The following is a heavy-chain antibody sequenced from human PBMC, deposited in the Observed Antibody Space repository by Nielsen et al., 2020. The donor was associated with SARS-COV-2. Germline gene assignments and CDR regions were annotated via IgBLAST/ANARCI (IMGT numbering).Heavy chain of an antibody. J-gene: IGHJ6*02. CDR1: GGIFSSYA. Sequence: SVKVSCKASGGIFSSYAISWVRQAPGQGLEWMGGIIPIFGTANYAQKFQGRVTITADESTSTAYMELSSLRSEDTAVYYCARDLGFGEFLYGMDVWGQGTTVTVSS. V-gene: IGHV1-69*13. CDR3: ARDLGFGEFLYGMDV. D-gene: IGHD3-10*01. CDR2: IIPIFGTA.